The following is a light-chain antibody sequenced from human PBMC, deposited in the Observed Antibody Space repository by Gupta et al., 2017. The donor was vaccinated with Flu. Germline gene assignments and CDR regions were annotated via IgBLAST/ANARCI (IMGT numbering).Light chain of an antibody. CDR1: QSVSNY. Sequence: DIQMTQSPSSLSASVGDRVTITCRASQSVSNYLNWYQQKPGKAPELLIYAASSLQSGVPSRFSDSGSGTDFTLTLSRLQPEDFATYYCQQSYSTSWTFGQGTKVEIK. V-gene: IGKV1-39*01. CDR3: QQSYSTSWT. CDR2: AAS. J-gene: IGKJ1*01.